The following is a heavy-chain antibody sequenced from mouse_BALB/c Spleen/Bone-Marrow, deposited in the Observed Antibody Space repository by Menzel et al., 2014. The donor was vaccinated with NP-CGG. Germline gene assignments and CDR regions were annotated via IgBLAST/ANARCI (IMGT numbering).Heavy chain of an antibody. CDR3: ARSGKVRNAMDY. CDR1: GYTFTDYA. Sequence: QVQLQQSGAELVRPGVSVKISCKGSGYTFTDYAMHWVKQSHAKSLEWIGVISTYYGDASYNQKFKGKATMTVDESSSTAYMELARLTSEDSAIYYCARSGKVRNAMDYWGQGTSVTVSS. CDR2: ISTYYGDA. V-gene: IGHV1S137*01. J-gene: IGHJ4*01. D-gene: IGHD2-14*01.